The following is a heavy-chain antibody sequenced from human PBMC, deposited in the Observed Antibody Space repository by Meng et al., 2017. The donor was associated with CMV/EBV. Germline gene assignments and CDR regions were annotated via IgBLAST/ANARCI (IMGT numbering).Heavy chain of an antibody. D-gene: IGHD6-19*01. CDR2: IIPIFGTA. J-gene: IGHJ6*02. CDR3: ARVSGWYTGGYYYYYGMDV. CDR1: GGTFSSYA. V-gene: IGHV1-69*05. Sequence: SVKVSCKAFGGTFSSYAISWVRQAPGQGLEWMGGIIPIFGTANYAQKFQGRVTITTDESTSTAYMELSSLRSEDTAVYYCARVSGWYTGGYYYYYGMDVWGQGTTVTVSS.